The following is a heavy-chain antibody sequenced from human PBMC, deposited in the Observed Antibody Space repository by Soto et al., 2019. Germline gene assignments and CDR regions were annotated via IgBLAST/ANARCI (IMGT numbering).Heavy chain of an antibody. Sequence: QITLKESGPTLVRPTQTLTLTCAFSGFSLSTSGVGVGWIRQPPGKALGWLAVIYWDDSKHYSPSLRSRLTITKATPKKQVVLTLTNMDPVDTVTYYCAHKGPEDWPLDYWGQGTLVTGSS. D-gene: IGHD3-9*01. CDR1: GFSLSTSGVG. CDR3: AHKGPEDWPLDY. V-gene: IGHV2-5*02. CDR2: IYWDDSK. J-gene: IGHJ4*02.